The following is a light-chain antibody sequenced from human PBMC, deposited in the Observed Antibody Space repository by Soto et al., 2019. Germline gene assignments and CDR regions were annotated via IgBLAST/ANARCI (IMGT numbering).Light chain of an antibody. Sequence: QSVLTQPPSASGSPGQSVTISCTGSKSDIGVYDFVSWYQHHPGKAPRLIIYEVVQRPSGVPDRFSGSKSGNTASLTVSGLQAVDEADYFCKSYAGSNTYVFGSGTKVTV. V-gene: IGLV2-8*01. J-gene: IGLJ1*01. CDR1: KSDIGVYDF. CDR2: EVV. CDR3: KSYAGSNTYV.